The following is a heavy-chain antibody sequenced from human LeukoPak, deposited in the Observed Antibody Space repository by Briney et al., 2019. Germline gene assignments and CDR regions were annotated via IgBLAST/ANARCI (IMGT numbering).Heavy chain of an antibody. V-gene: IGHV3-30*18. CDR2: ISNDGSNK. CDR1: GFTFSSYG. Sequence: GGSLRLSCAASGFTFSSYGIHWVRQAPGKGLEWVAVISNDGSNKYYADSVKGRFTISRDNSKNTLYQQMNSLRAEDTAVYYCAKETGRWELEWGQGTLVTVSS. J-gene: IGHJ4*02. CDR3: AKETGRWELE. D-gene: IGHD1-26*01.